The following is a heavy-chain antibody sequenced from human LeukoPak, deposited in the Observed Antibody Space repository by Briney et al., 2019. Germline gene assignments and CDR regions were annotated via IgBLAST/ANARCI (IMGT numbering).Heavy chain of an antibody. CDR1: GFTFSGYW. J-gene: IGHJ4*02. D-gene: IGHD3-10*01. Sequence: GGSLRLSCAASGFTFSGYWMSWVRQAPGKGLEWVANIKQDGSEKYYVDSVKGRFTISRDNAKNSLYLQMNSLRAEDTALYYCAKGWGNYYGSGSFDYWGQGTLVTVSS. CDR2: IKQDGSEK. CDR3: AKGWGNYYGSGSFDY. V-gene: IGHV3-7*03.